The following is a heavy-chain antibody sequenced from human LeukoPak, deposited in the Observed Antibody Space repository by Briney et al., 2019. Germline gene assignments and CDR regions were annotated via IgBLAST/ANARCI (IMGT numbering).Heavy chain of an antibody. CDR1: GGSITSYY. D-gene: IGHD6-13*01. Sequence: PSETLSLTCTVSGGSITSYYGNWIRQPPGKGLEWIGYTSYSGSTNYNPSLKSRATLSVDTSKNQLSLRLSSLTAADTAVYYCARWSSSWYSFDYWGQGALVTVSS. CDR2: TSYSGST. J-gene: IGHJ4*02. CDR3: ARWSSSWYSFDY. V-gene: IGHV4-59*01.